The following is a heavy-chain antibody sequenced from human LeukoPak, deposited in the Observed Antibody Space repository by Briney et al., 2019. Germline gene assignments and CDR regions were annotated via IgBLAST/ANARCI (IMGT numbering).Heavy chain of an antibody. Sequence: GASVKVSCKASGYTFTSNYIHWVRQAPGQGLEWMGMIYPRDGSTSYAQKFQGRVTVTRDTSTSTVYIELSSLRSEDTAVYYCARPEESYYYYGMDVWGQGTTVTVSS. CDR1: GYTFTSNY. V-gene: IGHV1-46*01. J-gene: IGHJ6*02. D-gene: IGHD2/OR15-2a*01. CDR3: ARPEESYYYYGMDV. CDR2: IYPRDGST.